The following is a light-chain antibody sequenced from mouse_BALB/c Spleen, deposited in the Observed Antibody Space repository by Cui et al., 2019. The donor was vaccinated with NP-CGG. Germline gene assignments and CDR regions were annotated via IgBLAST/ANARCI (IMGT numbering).Light chain of an antibody. CDR2: GTN. Sequence: QAFVTQESALTTSPGETVTLTCRSSTGAVTTRNYANWVQEKPDHLFTGLIGGTNNRAPGVPARFSGSLIGDKAALTITGAQTEDEAIYFCALWYSNHWVFGGGTKLTVL. J-gene: IGLJ1*01. CDR3: ALWYSNHWV. V-gene: IGLV1*01. CDR1: TGAVTTRNY.